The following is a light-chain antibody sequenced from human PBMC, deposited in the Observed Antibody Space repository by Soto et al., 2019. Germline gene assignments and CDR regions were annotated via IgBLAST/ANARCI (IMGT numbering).Light chain of an antibody. CDR3: QQYNNWPRT. J-gene: IGKJ2*02. CDR1: QSVSSN. V-gene: IGKV3D-15*01. CDR2: GAS. Sequence: EIVMTQSPATLSASPGERATLSCRASQSVSSNLAWYQKKPGQAPRLLIYGASTRATGIPARFSGSGSGTEFTLSISSLQSEDFAVYYCQQYNNWPRTFGQGTKLEIK.